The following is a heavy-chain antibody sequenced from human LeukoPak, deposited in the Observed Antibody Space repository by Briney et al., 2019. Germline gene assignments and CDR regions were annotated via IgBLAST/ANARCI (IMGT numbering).Heavy chain of an antibody. D-gene: IGHD2-2*01. CDR3: ATNIVVVPAARWFDP. Sequence: GASVKVSCKVSGYTLTELSMHWVRQAPGKGLEWMGGFDPEDGETIYAQKFQGRVTMTEDTPTDTAYMELSSLRSEDTAVYYCATNIVVVPAARWFDPWGQGTLVTVSS. V-gene: IGHV1-24*01. CDR2: FDPEDGET. J-gene: IGHJ5*02. CDR1: GYTLTELS.